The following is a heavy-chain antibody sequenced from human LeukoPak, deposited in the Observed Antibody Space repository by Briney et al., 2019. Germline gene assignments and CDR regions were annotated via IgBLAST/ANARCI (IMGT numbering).Heavy chain of an antibody. J-gene: IGHJ4*02. CDR3: AKDRIAVAGTVVDY. CDR1: GFTFSSYA. D-gene: IGHD6-19*01. V-gene: IGHV3-23*01. Sequence: GGSLRLSCAASGFTFSSYAMSWVRQAPGKGLEWVSGISGSGGSTYYADSVKGRFTIPRDNSKNTLYLQMNSLRAEDTAVYYCAKDRIAVAGTVVDYWGQGTLVTVSS. CDR2: ISGSGGST.